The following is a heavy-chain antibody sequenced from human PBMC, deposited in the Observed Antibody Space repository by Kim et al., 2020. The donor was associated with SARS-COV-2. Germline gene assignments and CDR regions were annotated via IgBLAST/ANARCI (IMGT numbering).Heavy chain of an antibody. CDR2: K. CDR3: AREPSTYFDY. V-gene: IGHV3-66*01. J-gene: IGHJ4*02. Sequence: KYLADSRKGRFTHSRNDSKNTVYLQMTSLRAEDTAVYFCAREPSTYFDYWGQGTLVTVSS.